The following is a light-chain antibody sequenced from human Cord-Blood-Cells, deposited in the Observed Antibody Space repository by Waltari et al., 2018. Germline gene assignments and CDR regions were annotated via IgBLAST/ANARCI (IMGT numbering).Light chain of an antibody. J-gene: IGKJ2*01. Sequence: EIVITQSPATPSVSPGARATLSCRARQSVSSNLAWYQQKPGQAPRLLIYGASTRATGIPARFSGSGSGTEFTLTISSLQSEDFAVYYCQQYNNWPLYTFGQGTKVEIK. CDR3: QQYNNWPLYT. CDR1: QSVSSN. V-gene: IGKV3-15*01. CDR2: GAS.